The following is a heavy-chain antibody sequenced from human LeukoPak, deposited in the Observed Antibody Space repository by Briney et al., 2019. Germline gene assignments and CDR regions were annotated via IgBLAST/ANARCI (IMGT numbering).Heavy chain of an antibody. CDR1: GGSISSDY. V-gene: IGHV4-59*08. D-gene: IGHD4-17*01. Sequence: NPSETLSLTCTVSGGSISSDYWSWIRQPPGKGMEWIGYISYSGSTNYNPSLKSRVTISVDTSKNQFSLKVSSVTAADTAVYYCARHDYDDYYFDYWGHGTLVTVSS. J-gene: IGHJ4*01. CDR2: ISYSGST. CDR3: ARHDYDDYYFDY.